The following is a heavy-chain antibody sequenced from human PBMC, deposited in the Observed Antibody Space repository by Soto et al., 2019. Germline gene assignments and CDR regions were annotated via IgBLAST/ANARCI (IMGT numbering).Heavy chain of an antibody. D-gene: IGHD2-8*01. CDR3: ARHPGYAVPTVYATHYFNY. Sequence: QLQLQESGPGLVKPSETLSLTCTVSGDSISSNNYYCGWIRQPPGKGLEWIGSIYYTGSTYYNPSLKSGVTISVDTSKSQFSLKLSSVTAADTAVYFCARHPGYAVPTVYATHYFNYWGQGILVTVST. CDR1: GDSISSNNYY. J-gene: IGHJ4*02. V-gene: IGHV4-39*01. CDR2: IYYTGST.